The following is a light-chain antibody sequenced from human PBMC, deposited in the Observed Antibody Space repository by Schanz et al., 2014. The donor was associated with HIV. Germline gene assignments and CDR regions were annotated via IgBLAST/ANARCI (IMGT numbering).Light chain of an antibody. J-gene: IGKJ2*01. CDR3: QHYGGPYT. CDR2: GAS. Sequence: ETVLTQSPGSLSLSPGGRATLSCRASQSVTSNYLAWYQQKPGQAPRLLIYGASSRATGIPDRFSGSGSGTDFTLTISRLEPEDFAVYYCQHYGGPYTFGQGTKLEIK. CDR1: QSVTSNY. V-gene: IGKV3-20*01.